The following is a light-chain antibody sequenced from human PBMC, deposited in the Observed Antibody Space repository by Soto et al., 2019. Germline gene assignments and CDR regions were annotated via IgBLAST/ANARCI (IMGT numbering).Light chain of an antibody. CDR2: GAF. J-gene: IGKJ5*01. CDR1: QSGSSTY. Sequence: EIVLTQSPGTLSLSPGDRATLSCRASQSGSSTYLAWYQQRPGQAPRLLIYGAFNRATGIPARFSGSGSGADFTLTISSLEPEDFAVYYCQQRNIWPPVTFGQGTRLEIK. V-gene: IGKV3-11*01. CDR3: QQRNIWPPVT.